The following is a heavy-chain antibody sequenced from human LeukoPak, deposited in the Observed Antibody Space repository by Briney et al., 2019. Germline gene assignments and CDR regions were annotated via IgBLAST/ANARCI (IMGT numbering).Heavy chain of an antibody. V-gene: IGHV3-7*01. D-gene: IGHD6-13*01. J-gene: IGHJ4*02. Sequence: GGSLRLSCAASGFTFSTYWMSWVRQAPGKGLEWVANIRQDGREAYYVDSVKGRFTISRDNAKNSLYLQMNSLTVEDTSVYYCAGDGQQLPLGYWGQGSLVTVSS. CDR3: AGDGQQLPLGY. CDR2: IRQDGREA. CDR1: GFTFSTYW.